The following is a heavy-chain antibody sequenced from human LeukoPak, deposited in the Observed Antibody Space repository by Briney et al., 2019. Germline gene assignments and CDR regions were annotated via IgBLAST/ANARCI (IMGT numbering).Heavy chain of an antibody. D-gene: IGHD4-23*01. V-gene: IGHV3-48*04. CDR1: GFTFSSYS. J-gene: IGHJ2*01. CDR3: ARGLENYVGNSGWYFDL. Sequence: TGGSLRLSCAASGFTFSSYSMDWVRQAPGKGLEWVSYISSTSSTIYYADSVKGRFTISRDNAKNSLYLQMNSLGAEDTAVYFCARGLENYVGNSGWYFDLWGRGTLVTVSS. CDR2: ISSTSSTI.